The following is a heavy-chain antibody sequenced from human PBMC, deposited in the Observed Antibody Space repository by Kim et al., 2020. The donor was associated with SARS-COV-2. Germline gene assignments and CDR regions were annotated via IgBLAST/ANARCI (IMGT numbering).Heavy chain of an antibody. CDR1: GFTFSDYY. V-gene: IGHV3-11*06. Sequence: GGSLRLSCAASGFTFSDYYMSWIRQAPGKGLEWVSYISSSSSYTNYADSVKGRFTISRDNAKNSLYLQMNSLRAEDTAVYYCARGTSGSYGYYYGMDVWGQGTTVTVSS. J-gene: IGHJ6*02. D-gene: IGHD1-26*01. CDR3: ARGTSGSYGYYYGMDV. CDR2: ISSSSSYT.